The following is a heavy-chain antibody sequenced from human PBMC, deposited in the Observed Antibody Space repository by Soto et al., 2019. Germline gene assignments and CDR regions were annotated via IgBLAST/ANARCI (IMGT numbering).Heavy chain of an antibody. Sequence: SGPTLVNPTPTLTLTCTFSGFSLTTNGVGVGWIRQPQGKALEWLALINWDGDKLYMPSLKNMLTITKDTSKNQVVLTMTNLDPADTAMYYCVHILGPPQYYFDYWGQGILVTVSS. CDR2: INWDGDK. V-gene: IGHV2-5*02. J-gene: IGHJ4*02. CDR3: VHILGPPQYYFDY. CDR1: GFSLTTNGVG. D-gene: IGHD2-21*01.